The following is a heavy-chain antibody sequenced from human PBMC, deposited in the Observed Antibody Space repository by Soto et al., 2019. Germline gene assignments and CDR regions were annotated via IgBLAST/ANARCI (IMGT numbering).Heavy chain of an antibody. CDR2: ISWNSGSI. D-gene: IGHD6-13*01. V-gene: IGHV3-9*01. CDR1: GFTFDDYA. CDR3: AKDILRYSSSWYGNWFDP. Sequence: GGSLRLSCAASGFTFDDYAMHWVRQAPGKGLEWVSGISWNSGSIGYADSVKGRFTISRDNAKNSLYLQMNSLRAEDTALYYCAKDILRYSSSWYGNWFDPWGQGTLVTVSS. J-gene: IGHJ5*02.